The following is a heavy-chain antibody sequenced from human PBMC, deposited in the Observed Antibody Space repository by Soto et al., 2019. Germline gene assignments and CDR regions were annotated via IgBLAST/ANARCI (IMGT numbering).Heavy chain of an antibody. J-gene: IGHJ5*02. CDR3: XXXXXXXXXXXXRXTYFDP. V-gene: IGHV2-5*02. CDR2: IYWDDDK. Sequence: QITLKESGPTLVRPTQTLTLTCTFSGFSLSTTGVGVGWIRQPPGKALEWLALIYWDDDKRYSPSLKSRLTITTDTSKNEVILTMTNMDXXXXXXXXXXXXXXXXXXXXXRXTYFDPWGQGTLVTVXS. CDR1: GFSLSTTGVG.